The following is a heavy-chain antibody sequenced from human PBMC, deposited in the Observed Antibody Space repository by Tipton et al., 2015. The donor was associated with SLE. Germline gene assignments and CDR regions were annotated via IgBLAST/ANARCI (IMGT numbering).Heavy chain of an antibody. CDR2: IYHSGST. J-gene: IGHJ4*02. CDR1: GYSISSGYY. V-gene: IGHV4-38-2*02. D-gene: IGHD2-2*01. CDR3: ARATNAEGVFAY. Sequence: TLSLTCTVSGYSISSGYYWGWIRQPPGKGLEWIGSIYHSGSTYYNPSLKSRVTISVDTSKNQFSLKLSSVTAADTAVYYCARATNAEGVFAYWGQGTLVTVSS.